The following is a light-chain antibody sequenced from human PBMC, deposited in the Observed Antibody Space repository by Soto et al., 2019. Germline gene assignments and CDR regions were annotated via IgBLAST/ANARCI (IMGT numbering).Light chain of an antibody. CDR3: SSYTSSSTQLVV. CDR1: SSDVGGYNY. V-gene: IGLV2-14*01. J-gene: IGLJ2*01. Sequence: QSALPLPASVSGSPGQSITISCTGTSSDVGGYNYVSWYQQHPGKAPQLMIYDVSNRPSGVSNRFSGSKSGNTASLTISGLQAEDEADYYCSSYTSSSTQLVVFGGGTKLTVL. CDR2: DVS.